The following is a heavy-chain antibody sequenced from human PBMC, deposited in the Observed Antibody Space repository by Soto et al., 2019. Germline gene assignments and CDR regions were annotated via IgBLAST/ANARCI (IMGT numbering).Heavy chain of an antibody. CDR1: GDSVTISDYY. V-gene: IGHV4-39*01. CDR3: AAHDSGGYYAEY. J-gene: IGHJ4*02. Sequence: SETLSLTCTVSGDSVTISDYYWGWIRQPPGKGLEWIGSIHYSGSTYYNPSLKSRVTISGDTSKKQFSLKLTSVTAADAAVYYCAAHDSGGYYAEYWGQGTLVTVSS. D-gene: IGHD3-22*01. CDR2: IHYSGST.